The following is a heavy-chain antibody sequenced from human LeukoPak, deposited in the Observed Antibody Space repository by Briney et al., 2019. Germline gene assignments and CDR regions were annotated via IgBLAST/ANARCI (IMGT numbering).Heavy chain of an antibody. CDR1: GYTFIGYY. J-gene: IGHJ3*02. V-gene: IGHV1-2*02. CDR2: INPNSGGT. Sequence: GASVKVSCKASGYTFIGYYMYWARQAPGQGPEWMGWINPNSGGTNYAQKFQGRVTMTRDTSISTAYMELSRLRSDDTAVYYCARKYGDYNAELAFDIWGQGTMVTVSS. D-gene: IGHD4-17*01. CDR3: ARKYGDYNAELAFDI.